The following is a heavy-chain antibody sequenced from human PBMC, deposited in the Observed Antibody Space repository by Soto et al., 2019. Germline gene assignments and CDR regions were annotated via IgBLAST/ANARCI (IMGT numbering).Heavy chain of an antibody. CDR1: GFTFSSYA. Sequence: GGSLRLSCAASGFTFSSYAMHWVRQAPGKGLEWVAVISYDGSNKYYADSVKGRFTISRDNSKNTLYLQMNSLRAEDTAVYYCARVPFEVVPAGGPLDFDPWGQGTLVTVSS. CDR3: ARVPFEVVPAGGPLDFDP. D-gene: IGHD2-2*01. CDR2: ISYDGSNK. V-gene: IGHV3-30-3*01. J-gene: IGHJ5*02.